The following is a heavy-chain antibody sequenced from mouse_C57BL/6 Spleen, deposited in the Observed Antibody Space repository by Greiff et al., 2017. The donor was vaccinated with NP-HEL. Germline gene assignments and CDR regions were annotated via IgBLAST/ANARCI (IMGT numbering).Heavy chain of an antibody. CDR3: ARGYDGGGFAY. CDR1: GYTFTSYW. J-gene: IGHJ3*01. V-gene: IGHV1-50*01. D-gene: IGHD2-2*01. CDR2: IDPSDSYT. Sequence: QVQLQQPGAELVKPGASVKLSCKASGYTFTSYWMQWVKPRPGQGLEWIGEIDPSDSYTNYNQKFKGKATLTVDTSSSTAYMQLSSLTSEDSAVYYCARGYDGGGFAYWGQGTLVTVAA.